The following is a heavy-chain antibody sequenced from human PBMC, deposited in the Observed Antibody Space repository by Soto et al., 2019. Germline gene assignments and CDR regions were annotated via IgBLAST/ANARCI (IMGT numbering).Heavy chain of an antibody. J-gene: IGHJ4*02. CDR1: GFTFSTYS. CDR2: ISIRSDI. Sequence: PGGSLRLSCVGSGFTFSTYSINWVRQAPGKGLEWVSSISIRSDIYYADSVKGRFTISRDNAKNSVSLQMNSLRPEDTAVYYCSRDETPMVTLYTFDHWCQGSLVTVSS. CDR3: SRDETPMVTLYTFDH. V-gene: IGHV3-21*01. D-gene: IGHD2-15*01.